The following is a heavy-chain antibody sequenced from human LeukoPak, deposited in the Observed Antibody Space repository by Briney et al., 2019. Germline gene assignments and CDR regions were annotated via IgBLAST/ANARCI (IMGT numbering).Heavy chain of an antibody. D-gene: IGHD1-14*01. Sequence: GGSLRLSCAASGFTLSSYCMHWVRQAPGKGLVWVSRINSDGSSTSYADSVKGRFTISRDNAKNTLYLQMNSLRAEDTAVYYCATGQGHGMDVWGQGTTVTVSS. J-gene: IGHJ6*02. CDR3: ATGQGHGMDV. CDR2: INSDGSST. V-gene: IGHV3-74*01. CDR1: GFTLSSYC.